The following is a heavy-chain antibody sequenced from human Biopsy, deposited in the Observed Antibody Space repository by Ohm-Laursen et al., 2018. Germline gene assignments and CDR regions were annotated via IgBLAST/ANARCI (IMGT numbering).Heavy chain of an antibody. Sequence: ASVKVSCKTSGYTFTGKYIHWVRKAPGQGFEWTGWINPDSGGINYAQKFQGRVTMTRDTSISTAYMELSRLGSDDTAVYYCARDKYRSWNYFDNWGQGSLVTVSS. V-gene: IGHV1-2*02. CDR3: ARDKYRSWNYFDN. D-gene: IGHD6-19*01. J-gene: IGHJ4*02. CDR1: GYTFTGKY. CDR2: INPDSGGI.